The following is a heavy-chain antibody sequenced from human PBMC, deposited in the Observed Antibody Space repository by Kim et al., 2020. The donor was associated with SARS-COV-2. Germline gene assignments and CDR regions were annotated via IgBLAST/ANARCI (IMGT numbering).Heavy chain of an antibody. D-gene: IGHD6-6*01. Sequence: GGSLRLSCAASGFTFSSYAMSWVRQAPGKGLEWVSVIYSGGSSTYYADSVKGRFTISRDNSKNTLYLQMNSLRAEDTAVYYCAKSRGPGAAPLFDYWGQGTLVTVSS. J-gene: IGHJ4*02. V-gene: IGHV3-23*03. CDR2: IYSGGSST. CDR1: GFTFSSYA. CDR3: AKSRGPGAAPLFDY.